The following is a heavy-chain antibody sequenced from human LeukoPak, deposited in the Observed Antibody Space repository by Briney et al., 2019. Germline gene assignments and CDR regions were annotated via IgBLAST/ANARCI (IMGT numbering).Heavy chain of an antibody. CDR2: ISGSGRTI. V-gene: IGHV3-48*03. Sequence: GGSLRLSCAASGFTFDAYEINWVRQAPGKGLEWVSYISGSGRTIYYADSVKGRFTISWDNAKNSVYLQMNRLRAEDTAVYYCARGVSGRFDSWGQGTLVTVSS. CDR3: ARGVSGRFDS. CDR1: GFTFDAYE. J-gene: IGHJ5*01. D-gene: IGHD7-27*01.